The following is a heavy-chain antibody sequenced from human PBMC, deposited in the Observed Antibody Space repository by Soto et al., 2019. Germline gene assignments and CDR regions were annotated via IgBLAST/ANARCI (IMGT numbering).Heavy chain of an antibody. V-gene: IGHV1-69*06. CDR1: GGTFSSYA. CDR2: IIPIFGTT. J-gene: IGHJ4*01. CDR3: ARWAGNIARASSSWFGGPFDY. Sequence: QVQLLQSGAEVKKPGSSVKVSCKPSGGTFSSYAFNWVRQAPGEGLEWMGGIIPIFGTTNFAQNFQGRVTITADKSTSTVHMELRSLRSEDTAIYYCARWAGNIARASSSWFGGPFDYWGQGTTVTVSS. D-gene: IGHD6-13*01.